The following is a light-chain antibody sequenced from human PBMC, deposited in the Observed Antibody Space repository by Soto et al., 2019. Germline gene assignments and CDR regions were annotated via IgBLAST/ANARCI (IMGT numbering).Light chain of an antibody. CDR1: SGNIANNY. CDR3: QSYDAKHSYWV. CDR2: DDD. V-gene: IGLV6-57*04. Sequence: NFMLSQPLSVSESPGMTVTISCTRSSGNIANNYVQWYQQRPGSAPTTLIFDDDKRPSGVSDSFSGFVDASSNSASLTIAGLQRDDEADSYCQSYDAKHSYWVFGGGTKLTVL. J-gene: IGLJ3*02.